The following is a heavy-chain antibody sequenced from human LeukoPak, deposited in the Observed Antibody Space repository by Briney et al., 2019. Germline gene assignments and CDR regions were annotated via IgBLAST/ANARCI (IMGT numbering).Heavy chain of an antibody. CDR2: IWYDGSNK. J-gene: IGHJ4*02. V-gene: IGHV3-33*01. D-gene: IGHD5-24*01. Sequence: PWRSLRLSCAASGFTFSSYGMHWVRQAPGKGLEWVAVIWYDGSNKYYADSVKGRFTISRDNSKNTLYLQMNSLRAEDTAVYYCARGRGYNQYYFDSWGQGTLVTVSS. CDR3: ARGRGYNQYYFDS. CDR1: GFTFSSYG.